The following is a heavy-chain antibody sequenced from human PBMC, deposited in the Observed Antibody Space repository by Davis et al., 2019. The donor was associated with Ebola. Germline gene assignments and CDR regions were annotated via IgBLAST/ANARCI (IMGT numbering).Heavy chain of an antibody. CDR1: GFIFRSYV. V-gene: IGHV3-23*01. CDR2: LGTSADT. Sequence: GESLKISCAASGFIFRSYVMSWVRQAPGKGLEWVSTLGTSADTYYADSVKGRFTISRDNSKNTLYLQMNGLRVEDTAMYYCVKDTRNIWFDIWGQGTMVTVSS. D-gene: IGHD2/OR15-2a*01. CDR3: VKDTRNIWFDI. J-gene: IGHJ3*02.